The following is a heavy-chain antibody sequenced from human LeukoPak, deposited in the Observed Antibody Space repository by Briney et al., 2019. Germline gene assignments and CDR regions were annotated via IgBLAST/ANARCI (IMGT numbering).Heavy chain of an antibody. Sequence: SETLSLTCTVSGGSVSSGSYYWSWIRQPPGTGLEWIGYIYYSGSTNYNPSLKSRVTISVDTSKNQFSLELSSVTAADTAVYYCARVTVGASWFDYWGQGTLVTVSS. J-gene: IGHJ4*02. CDR1: GGSVSSGSYY. CDR2: IYYSGST. D-gene: IGHD1-26*01. CDR3: ARVTVGASWFDY. V-gene: IGHV4-61*01.